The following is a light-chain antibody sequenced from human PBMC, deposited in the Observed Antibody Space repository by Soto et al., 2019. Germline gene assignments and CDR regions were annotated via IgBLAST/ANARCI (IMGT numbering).Light chain of an antibody. Sequence: QSALTQPRSVSGSPGQSVTISCTGTSSDVGGYNYVSWYQQHTGKAPKLMIYDVSKRPSGVPDRFSGSKSGNTASLTISGLQAEDEADYYFCSYAGSYSSYVFGTGTKLTVL. V-gene: IGLV2-11*01. CDR3: CSYAGSYSSYV. CDR2: DVS. CDR1: SSDVGGYNY. J-gene: IGLJ1*01.